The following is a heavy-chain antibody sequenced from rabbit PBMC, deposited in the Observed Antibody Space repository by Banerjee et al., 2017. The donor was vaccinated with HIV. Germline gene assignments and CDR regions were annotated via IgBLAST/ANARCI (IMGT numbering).Heavy chain of an antibody. Sequence: QEQLEESGGDLVKPEGSLTLTCTASGFSFSSSYWICWVRQAPGKGLEWIACIYAGGSGTTYYASWAKGRFTISTTSSTTVTLQMTSLTAADTATYFCARESAGYIGYGYTYAFDPWGPGTLVTVS. CDR3: ARESAGYIGYGYTYAFDP. CDR1: GFSFSSSYW. D-gene: IGHD6-1*01. J-gene: IGHJ2*01. CDR2: IYAGGSGTT. V-gene: IGHV1S45*01.